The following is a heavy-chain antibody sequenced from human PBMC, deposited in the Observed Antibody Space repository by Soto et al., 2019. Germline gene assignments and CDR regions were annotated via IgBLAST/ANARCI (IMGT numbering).Heavy chain of an antibody. CDR1: GYTFTLFG. CDR2: ISPYNGDT. CDR3: ARGGQYRYFDY. Sequence: QVQLVKSGAEVKKPGASVKVSCTTSGYTFTLFGITWVRQAPGQGLEWMGWISPYNGDTEYAEKLEGRVTLTTDTSTDTAYMELTSLTSDDTAEYYCARGGQYRYFDYWGQGTLVTVSS. V-gene: IGHV1-18*01. D-gene: IGHD2-2*02. J-gene: IGHJ4*02.